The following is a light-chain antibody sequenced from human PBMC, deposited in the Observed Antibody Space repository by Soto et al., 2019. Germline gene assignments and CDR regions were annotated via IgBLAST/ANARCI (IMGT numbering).Light chain of an antibody. V-gene: IGKV1D-12*01. Sequence: DIQMTQSPSSVSASVGDRVTITCRASQGLSSWLAWYQQKVGKAPKLLIYAASSLQSGVPSRFSGSGSGTDFTITISSVQPADFAPYYCQQANSFPRTFGGGNKVEIK. CDR1: QGLSSW. CDR2: AAS. CDR3: QQANSFPRT. J-gene: IGKJ4*01.